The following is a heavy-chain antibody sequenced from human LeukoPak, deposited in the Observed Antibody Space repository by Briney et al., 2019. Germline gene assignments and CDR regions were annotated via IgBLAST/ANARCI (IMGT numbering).Heavy chain of an antibody. CDR2: INHSGST. D-gene: IGHD7-27*01. CDR1: GGSFSGYY. V-gene: IGHV4-34*01. Sequence: PSETLSLTCAVYGGSFSGYYWSWIRQPPGKGLEWIGEINHSGSTNYNPSLKSRVTISVDTSKNQFSLKLSSVTAADTAVYYRARANWGSHYFDYWGQGTLVTVSS. CDR3: ARANWGSHYFDY. J-gene: IGHJ4*02.